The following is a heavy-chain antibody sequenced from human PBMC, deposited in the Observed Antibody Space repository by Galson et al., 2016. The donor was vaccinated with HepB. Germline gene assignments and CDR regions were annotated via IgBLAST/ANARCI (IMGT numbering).Heavy chain of an antibody. CDR2: ITGSGGST. V-gene: IGHV3-23*01. Sequence: SLRLSCAASGFTFSSYGMSWVRQAPGKGLEGVSGITGSGGSTYYADSVKGRFTISRDNSKNTQYLQMNSLRAEDTAVYYCAKPHIAVAGHGGLAFNLWGQGTMVTVSS. J-gene: IGHJ3*01. CDR3: AKPHIAVAGHGGLAFNL. CDR1: GFTFSSYG. D-gene: IGHD6-19*01.